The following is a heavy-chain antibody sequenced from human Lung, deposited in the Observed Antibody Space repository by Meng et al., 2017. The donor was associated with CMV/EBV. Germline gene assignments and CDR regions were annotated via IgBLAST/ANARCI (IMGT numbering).Heavy chain of an antibody. D-gene: IGHD6-6*01. Sequence: GGSLRLXCKGSGYTFTKYWIGWVRQMPGKGLEWMGIVYPGDSDMRYSPSFQGQVTISADKSINTAYLQWSSLKASDSAMYYCARRGEDSSLPDYYFYGMDVWXQGNXVNGAS. CDR2: VYPGDSDM. J-gene: IGHJ6*02. V-gene: IGHV5-51*01. CDR3: ARRGEDSSLPDYYFYGMDV. CDR1: GYTFTKYW.